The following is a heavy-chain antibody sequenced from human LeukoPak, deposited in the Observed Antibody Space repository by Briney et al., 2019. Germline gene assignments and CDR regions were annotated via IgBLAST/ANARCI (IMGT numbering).Heavy chain of an antibody. CDR3: ARDYYDSSGYYQRSYGMDV. CDR2: INTNTGNP. V-gene: IGHV7-4-1*02. Sequence: GASVKVSCKASGYTFTSYAMNWVRQAPGQGLEWMGWINTNTGNPTYAQGFTGRFVFSLDTSVSTAYLQISSLKAEDTAVYYCARDYYDSSGYYQRSYGMDVWGQGTTVTVSS. CDR1: GYTFTSYA. D-gene: IGHD3-22*01. J-gene: IGHJ6*02.